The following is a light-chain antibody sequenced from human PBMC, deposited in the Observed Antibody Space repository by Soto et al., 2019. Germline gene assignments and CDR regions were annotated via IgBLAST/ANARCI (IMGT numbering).Light chain of an antibody. V-gene: IGKV1-5*01. CDR1: LRIGTW. CDR3: KHKNGYSPWT. CDR2: DAS. J-gene: IGKJ1*01. Sequence: DIQMTQSPSTLSASVGDRVTITCRASLRIGTWLAWYQQKPGRAPKLLIYDASTLESGVPSRFSGSGSGTDFPLTISTLQPDVFASYSCKHKNGYSPWTFGQGTRVKIK.